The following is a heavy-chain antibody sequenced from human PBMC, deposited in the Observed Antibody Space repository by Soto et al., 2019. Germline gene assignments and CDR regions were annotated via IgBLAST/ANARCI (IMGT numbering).Heavy chain of an antibody. J-gene: IGHJ4*01. CDR2: TYYRSKWYY. CDR1: GDSVSSNRAG. CDR3: ARGEQYSGRIFDY. D-gene: IGHD1-26*01. Sequence: SPTLSLTCAITGDSVSSNRAGLSLVMQSPSRGLEWLGRTYYRSKWYYEYAVSVRGRITINPDTSKNQYSLQLNSVTPEDTAVYFCARGEQYSGRIFDYWGQGTLVTVSS. V-gene: IGHV6-1*01.